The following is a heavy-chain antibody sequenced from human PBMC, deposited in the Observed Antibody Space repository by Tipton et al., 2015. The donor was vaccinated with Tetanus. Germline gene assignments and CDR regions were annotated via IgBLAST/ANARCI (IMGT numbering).Heavy chain of an antibody. CDR2: ISYSGST. V-gene: IGHV4-61*01. CDR1: GGSVRSGSYY. D-gene: IGHD3-3*01. Sequence: TLSLTCTVSGGSVRSGSYYWNWIRQPPGKGLEWIGYISYSGSTNSNYSLKSRITISQDTSKNQFSLKLTSVTAADTAVYYCARANYDFPKKGPFDSWGQGTVVTVSS. CDR3: ARANYDFPKKGPFDS. J-gene: IGHJ4*02.